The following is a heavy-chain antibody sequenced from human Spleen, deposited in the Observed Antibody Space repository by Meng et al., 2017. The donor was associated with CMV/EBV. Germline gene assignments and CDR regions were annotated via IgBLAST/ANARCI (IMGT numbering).Heavy chain of an antibody. CDR2: IISVLNTA. J-gene: IGHJ6*02. Sequence: PVKVSCKASGGSFSSNAISWVRQAPGQGLEWMGGIISVLNTANYAPKLQGRVTITAAKSLNTVYMELSSLTSEDTAVYYCARDGVSSGSDYGTYRYYGMDVWGQGTTVTVSS. V-gene: IGHV1-69*10. D-gene: IGHD1-26*01. CDR1: GGSFSSNA. CDR3: ARDGVSSGSDYGTYRYYGMDV.